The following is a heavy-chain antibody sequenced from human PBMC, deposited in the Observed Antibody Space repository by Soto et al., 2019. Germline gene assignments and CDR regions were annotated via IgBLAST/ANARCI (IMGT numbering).Heavy chain of an antibody. CDR1: GGSISSGGYS. CDR2: IYHSGST. CDR3: ARLWGGSVDY. Sequence: SETLSLTCAVSGGSISSGGYSWSWIRQPPGKGLEWIGYIYHSGSTYYNPSLKSRVTISVDTSKNQFSLKLSSVTAADTAVYYCARLWGGSVDYWGQGNLVTVSS. D-gene: IGHD3-16*01. V-gene: IGHV4-30-2*01. J-gene: IGHJ4*02.